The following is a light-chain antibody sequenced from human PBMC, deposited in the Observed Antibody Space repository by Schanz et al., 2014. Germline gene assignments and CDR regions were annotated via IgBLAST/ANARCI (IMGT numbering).Light chain of an antibody. V-gene: IGLV2-8*01. Sequence: QSALTQPPSASGSPGQSVTISCSGTSSDVGGYNYVSWYQQHPGKAPKVMIYEVSKRPSGVPDRFSGSKSGNSASLTVSGLQAEDEDDYYCSSYAGSDNVVFGGGTKLTVL. CDR3: SSYAGSDNVV. J-gene: IGLJ2*01. CDR2: EVS. CDR1: SSDVGGYNY.